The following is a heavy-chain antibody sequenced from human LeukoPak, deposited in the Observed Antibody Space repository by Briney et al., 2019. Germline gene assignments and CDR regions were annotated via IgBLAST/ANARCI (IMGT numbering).Heavy chain of an antibody. CDR2: IYYSGST. Sequence: PSETLSLTCTVSGGSISSSSYYWGWIRQPPGKGLEWIGSIYYSGSTYYNPSLKSRVTISVDTSKNQFSLKLSSVTAADTAVYYCARHSAFRYDILTGPDYWGQGTLVTVSS. D-gene: IGHD3-9*01. CDR1: GGSISSSSYY. J-gene: IGHJ4*02. V-gene: IGHV4-39*01. CDR3: ARHSAFRYDILTGPDY.